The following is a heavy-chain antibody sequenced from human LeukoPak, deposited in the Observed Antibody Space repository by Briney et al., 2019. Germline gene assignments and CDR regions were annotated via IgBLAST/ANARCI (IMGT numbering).Heavy chain of an antibody. Sequence: SETLSLTCTVSGGSISSSSYYWGWIRQPPGNGLEWIGSIYYSGSTYYNPSLKSRVTISVDTSKNQFSLKLSSVTAADTAVYYCARLPRWYDILTGPTRGGWFDPWGQGTLVTVSS. D-gene: IGHD3-9*01. V-gene: IGHV4-39*01. CDR1: GGSISSSSYY. CDR2: IYYSGST. J-gene: IGHJ5*02. CDR3: ARLPRWYDILTGPTRGGWFDP.